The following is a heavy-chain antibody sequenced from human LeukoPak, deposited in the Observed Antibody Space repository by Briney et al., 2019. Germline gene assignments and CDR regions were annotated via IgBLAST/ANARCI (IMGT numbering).Heavy chain of an antibody. J-gene: IGHJ1*01. CDR3: ARTAAAGPPVFLQH. CDR1: GFTFSSHA. CDR2: ISNDGSNK. V-gene: IGHV3-30*04. D-gene: IGHD6-13*01. Sequence: PGGSLRLSCAASGFTFSSHAVHWVRQAPGKGLEWVAVISNDGSNKYYGDSVKGRFTISRDNSKNTLYLLMNSLRAEDTAVYYCARTAAAGPPVFLQHWGQGTLVTVSS.